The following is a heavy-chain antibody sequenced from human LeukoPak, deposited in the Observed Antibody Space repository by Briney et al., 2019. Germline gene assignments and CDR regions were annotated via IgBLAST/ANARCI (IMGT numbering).Heavy chain of an antibody. D-gene: IGHD3-10*01. Sequence: SETLSLTCTVSGGSITRGSYYWTWIRQSAGKGLEWIGRIYTSGSTDYKPSLKSRITMALDTSKNQISLKVSSVTAADTGVYYCARVFRAGGFGAFDIWGQGTMVTVSS. CDR2: IYTSGST. CDR3: ARVFRAGGFGAFDI. CDR1: GGSITRGSYY. V-gene: IGHV4-61*02. J-gene: IGHJ3*02.